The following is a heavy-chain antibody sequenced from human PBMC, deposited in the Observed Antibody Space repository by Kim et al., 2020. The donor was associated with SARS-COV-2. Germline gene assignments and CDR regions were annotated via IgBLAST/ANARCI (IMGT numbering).Heavy chain of an antibody. J-gene: IGHJ4*02. V-gene: IGHV3-9*01. D-gene: IGHD4-17*01. Sequence: YADSGKGRFTISRDNAKNSLYLQMNSLRAEDTALYYCAKDSTVTMWTIDYWGQGTLVTVSS. CDR3: AKDSTVTMWTIDY.